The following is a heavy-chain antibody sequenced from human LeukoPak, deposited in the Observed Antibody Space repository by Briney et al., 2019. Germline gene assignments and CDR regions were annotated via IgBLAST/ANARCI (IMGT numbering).Heavy chain of an antibody. CDR3: ARGGIAVAGTPRWFDP. Sequence: ASVKVSCKASGYTFTSYDINWVRQATGQGLEWMGWMNPNSGNTGYAQKFQGRVTMTRNTSISTAYMELSSLRSEDTAVYYCARGGIAVAGTPRWFDPWGQGALVTVSS. J-gene: IGHJ5*02. D-gene: IGHD6-19*01. CDR2: MNPNSGNT. V-gene: IGHV1-8*01. CDR1: GYTFTSYD.